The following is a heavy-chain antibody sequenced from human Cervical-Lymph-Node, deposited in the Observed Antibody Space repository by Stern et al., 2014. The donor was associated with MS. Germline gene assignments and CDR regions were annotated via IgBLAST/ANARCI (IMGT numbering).Heavy chain of an antibody. CDR2: SFPVFGTP. D-gene: IGHD6-13*01. V-gene: IGHV1-69*01. CDR3: ALSSETSDRWYSLGYDL. J-gene: IGHJ5*02. Sequence: VQLVESGAEVTKPGPPVTVSCKASGGTFSKFPSSWVRQAPGQGLERKGGSFPVFGTPTYAQEFRGRVTITADVSTSTVYMELSSLRSDDTAVYYCALSSETSDRWYSLGYDLWGQGTLVTVSS. CDR1: GGTFSKFP.